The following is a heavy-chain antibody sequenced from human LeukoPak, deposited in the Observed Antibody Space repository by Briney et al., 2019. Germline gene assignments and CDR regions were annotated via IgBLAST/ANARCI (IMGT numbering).Heavy chain of an antibody. CDR3: AKVLSGRWLGIFDY. D-gene: IGHD5-24*01. Sequence: GGSLRLSCAASGFTFSSYAMSWVRPAPGKGLEWVSAISGSGGSTYYADSVKGRFTITRDNSKNTLYLQMNSMRAEDTAVSYCAKVLSGRWLGIFDYWGQGTLVTVSS. CDR2: ISGSGGST. CDR1: GFTFSSYA. V-gene: IGHV3-23*01. J-gene: IGHJ4*02.